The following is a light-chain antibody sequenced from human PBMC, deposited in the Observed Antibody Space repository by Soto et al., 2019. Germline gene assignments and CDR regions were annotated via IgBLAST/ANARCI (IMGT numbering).Light chain of an antibody. CDR1: QSLSSTS. J-gene: IGKJ1*01. Sequence: EIVLTQSPGTLSLSPGERAVLSCTASQSLSSTSLAWYQQKPGHGPRLLIYGASRRATGIPDRFSAIESGKDFTVTISPLEHEDFAVYFCQQYDTTPWTFGQGTRVE. V-gene: IGKV3-20*01. CDR3: QQYDTTPWT. CDR2: GAS.